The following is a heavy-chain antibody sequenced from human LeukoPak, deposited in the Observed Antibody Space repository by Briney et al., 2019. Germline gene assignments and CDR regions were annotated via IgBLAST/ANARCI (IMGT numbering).Heavy chain of an antibody. Sequence: ASVKVPCKTSGYTFTTYDINWVRQAPGQGLEWMGWISSYNGNTNYAQKLQGRVTMTTDTSTSTAYMELRSLRSDDTAVYYCVRAGSYYNLAYAADNWGQGSLVTVSS. CDR2: ISSYNGNT. CDR3: VRAGSYYNLAYAADN. V-gene: IGHV1-18*01. D-gene: IGHD3-10*01. CDR1: GYTFTTYD. J-gene: IGHJ4*02.